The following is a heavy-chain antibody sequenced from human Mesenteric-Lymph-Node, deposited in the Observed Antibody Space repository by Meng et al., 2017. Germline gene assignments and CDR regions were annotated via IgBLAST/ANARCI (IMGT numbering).Heavy chain of an antibody. CDR3: ARDPTGGEDHQRV. CDR1: GSSISSGDYY. V-gene: IGHV4-30-4*01. J-gene: IGHJ4*02. D-gene: IGHD1-14*01. CDR2: IYYSGST. Sequence: HLQGSGQVLLKPSQPLSLTCTVSGSSISSGDYYWIWIRQPPGKGLEWIGCIYYSGSTYYNPSLKGRVTMSVDNSKNQFSLKLNSMTAADTAVYYCARDPTGGEDHQRVWGQGTLVTVSS.